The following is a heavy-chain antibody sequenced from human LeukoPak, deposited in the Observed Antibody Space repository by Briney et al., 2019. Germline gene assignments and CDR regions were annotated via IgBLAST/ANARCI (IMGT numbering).Heavy chain of an antibody. CDR2: INPNSGGT. V-gene: IGHV1-2*02. Sequence: GASVKVSCKASGYTFTGYYMHWVRQAPGQGLEWMGWINPNSGGTNYAQEFQGRVTMTRDTSISTAYMELSRLRSDDTAVYYCARAESSHDAFDIWGQGTMVTVSS. CDR3: ARAESSHDAFDI. CDR1: GYTFTGYY. J-gene: IGHJ3*02. D-gene: IGHD1-26*01.